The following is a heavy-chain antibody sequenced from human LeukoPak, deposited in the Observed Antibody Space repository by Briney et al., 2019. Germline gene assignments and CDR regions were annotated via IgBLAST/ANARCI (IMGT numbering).Heavy chain of an antibody. CDR3: ARDGRRDAYKFDFDY. J-gene: IGHJ4*02. Sequence: PGGSLRLSCATSGFTFGSYSMNWVRQAPGKGLDWVAYISSSGSAIFYADSVKGRFTISRDNAKSSLYLQMNSLRAEDTAVYYCARDGRRDAYKFDFDYWGQGTLVTVSS. V-gene: IGHV3-48*04. CDR2: ISSSGSAI. CDR1: GFTFGSYS. D-gene: IGHD5-24*01.